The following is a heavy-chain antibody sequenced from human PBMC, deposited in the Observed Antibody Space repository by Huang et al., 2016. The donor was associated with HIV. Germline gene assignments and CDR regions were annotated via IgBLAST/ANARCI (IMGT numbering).Heavy chain of an antibody. J-gene: IGHJ4*02. Sequence: VQLVESGGGLVQPGWSLRLYCAASGFAFSQYAVHWVRQSPGTVLGGVSGSGGNSGDIGYAASLRGRFVISRDNAKKSLYLKMNGLRLEDTALYFCVIMDDYFDYWGQGVLVGVSS. D-gene: IGHD2-8*01. CDR1: GFAFSQYA. CDR2: SGGNSGDI. V-gene: IGHV3-9*01. CDR3: VIMDDYFDY.